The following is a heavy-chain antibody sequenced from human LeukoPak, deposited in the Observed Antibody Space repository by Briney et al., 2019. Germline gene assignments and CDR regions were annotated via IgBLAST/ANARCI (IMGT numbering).Heavy chain of an antibody. CDR2: ISSSSSYI. Sequence: GGSLRLSCAASVFTFSSYSMNWVRQAPGKGLEWVSSISSSSSYIYYADSVKGRFTISRDNAKNSLYLQMNRLRAEDTAVYCCARSRDNYGPPFDYWGQGTLVIVSS. V-gene: IGHV3-21*01. CDR1: VFTFSSYS. D-gene: IGHD5-18*01. CDR3: ARSRDNYGPPFDY. J-gene: IGHJ4*02.